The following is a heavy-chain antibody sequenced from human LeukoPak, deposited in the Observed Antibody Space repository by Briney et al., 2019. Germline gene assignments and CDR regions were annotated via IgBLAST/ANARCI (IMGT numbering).Heavy chain of an antibody. V-gene: IGHV4-39*07. Sequence: PSETLSLTCTVSGGSISSSSSYWGWIRQPPGKGLEWIGSIYYSGSTYYNPSLKSRVTISVDTSKNQFSLKLRSVTATDTAVYYCARGAGWYGSWGQGTLVAVSS. CDR3: ARGAGWYGS. J-gene: IGHJ5*01. CDR1: GGSISSSSSY. CDR2: IYYSGST.